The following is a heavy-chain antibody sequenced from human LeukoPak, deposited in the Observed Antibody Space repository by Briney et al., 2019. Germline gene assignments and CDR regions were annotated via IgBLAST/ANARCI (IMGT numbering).Heavy chain of an antibody. CDR1: GFTFSSYW. D-gene: IGHD6-25*01. Sequence: GGTLRLSCAASGFTFSSYWMHWVRQAPGKGLVWVSRINSDGGSTSYTDSVKGRFTISRDNAKNTLYLQMNSLRAEDTAVYYCARRSAAKDAFDIWGQGTKVTVSS. CDR3: ARRSAAKDAFDI. V-gene: IGHV3-74*01. CDR2: INSDGGST. J-gene: IGHJ3*02.